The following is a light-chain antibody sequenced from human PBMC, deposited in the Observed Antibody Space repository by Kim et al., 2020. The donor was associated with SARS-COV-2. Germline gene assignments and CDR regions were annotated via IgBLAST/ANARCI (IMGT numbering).Light chain of an antibody. CDR2: GAS. V-gene: IGKV3-20*01. Sequence: LSPGERATLYCRASQSVSNSYLAWYQQKPGQAPRLLIYGASSRATGIPDRFSGSGSGTDFTFSISRLEPEDFAVYYCQQYGSSPLTFGGGTKLEI. CDR1: QSVSNSY. J-gene: IGKJ4*01. CDR3: QQYGSSPLT.